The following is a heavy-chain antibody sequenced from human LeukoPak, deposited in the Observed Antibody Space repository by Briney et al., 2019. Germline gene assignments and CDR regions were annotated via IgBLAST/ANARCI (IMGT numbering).Heavy chain of an antibody. V-gene: IGHV4-59*01. CDR1: GGSISSYY. CDR2: IYYSGST. Sequence: SETLSLTCTVSGGSISSYYWSWIRQPPGKGLEWIGYIYYSGSTNYNPSLKGRVTISVDTSKNQFSLKLSSVTAADTAVYYCARGTIGAEAGIDYWGQGTLVTVSS. CDR3: ARGTIGAEAGIDY. D-gene: IGHD6-13*01. J-gene: IGHJ4*02.